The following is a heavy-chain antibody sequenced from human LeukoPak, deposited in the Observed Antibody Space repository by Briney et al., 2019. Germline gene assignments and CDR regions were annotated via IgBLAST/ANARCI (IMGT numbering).Heavy chain of an antibody. CDR2: IYTSGST. J-gene: IGHJ6*03. D-gene: IGHD2-2*01. CDR3: ARDKLDCSSTSCYREYYYYYYMDV. CDR1: GGSISSYY. V-gene: IGHV4-4*07. Sequence: SEILSLTCTVSGGSISSYYWSWIRQPAGKGLEWIGRIYTSGSTNYNPSLKSRVTISVDTSKNQFSLKLSSVTAADTAVYYCARDKLDCSSTSCYREYYYYYYMDVWGKGTTVTVSS.